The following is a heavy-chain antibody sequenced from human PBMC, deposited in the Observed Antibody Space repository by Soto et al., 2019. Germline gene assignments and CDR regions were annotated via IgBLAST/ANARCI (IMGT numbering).Heavy chain of an antibody. Sequence: GGSLRLSCTASGFIFDNHAMHWVRQAPGKGLEWVAGVTWNSVATGYADSVKGRFTISRDNAKNSLYLQMNNLSAEDTAVYFCVKEGGMKYFDFWGRGTVVTVSS. CDR2: VTWNSVAT. V-gene: IGHV3-9*01. CDR1: GFIFDNHA. D-gene: IGHD3-16*01. CDR3: VKEGGMKYFDF. J-gene: IGHJ2*01.